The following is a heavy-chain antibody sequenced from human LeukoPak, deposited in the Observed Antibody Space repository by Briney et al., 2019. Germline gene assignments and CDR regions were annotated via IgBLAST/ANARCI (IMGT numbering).Heavy chain of an antibody. J-gene: IGHJ6*02. CDR3: ARSYSNHLFGMDV. Sequence: GGSLRLSCAASGFAVSSYYMTWVRQAPGKGLEWVSVIYSGGSTYYADSVKGRVVISRDNSKNTVFLQMNSVRAEDTAVYYCARSYSNHLFGMDVWGQGTTVTVSS. CDR2: IYSGGST. CDR1: GFAVSSYY. V-gene: IGHV3-66*01. D-gene: IGHD4-11*01.